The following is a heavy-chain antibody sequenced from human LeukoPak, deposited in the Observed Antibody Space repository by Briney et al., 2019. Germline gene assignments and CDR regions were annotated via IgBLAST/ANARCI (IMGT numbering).Heavy chain of an antibody. D-gene: IGHD5-24*01. CDR3: ARRRDGYKGFDY. CDR1: SGSISSYY. CDR2: IYNSGGT. Sequence: SETLSLTCTVSSGSISSYYWSWIRQPPGEGLEWIGDIYNSGGTNYNPSLKSRVTISVDTSKNQFSLKLSSVTAADTAVYYCARRRDGYKGFDYWGQGTLVTVSS. J-gene: IGHJ4*02. V-gene: IGHV4-59*01.